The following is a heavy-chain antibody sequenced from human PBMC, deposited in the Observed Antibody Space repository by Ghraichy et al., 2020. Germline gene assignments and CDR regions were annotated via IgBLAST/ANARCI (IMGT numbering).Heavy chain of an antibody. D-gene: IGHD6-13*01. CDR2: ISGSGGST. V-gene: IGHV3-23*01. CDR1: GFIFSSYA. J-gene: IGHJ3*02. Sequence: GGSLRLSCAPSGFIFSSYAMSWVRQAPGKGLEWVSAISGSGGSTYYADSVKGRFTISRDNSKNTLYLQMNSLRAEDTAVYYCAKEYSSSSPFPDAFDIWGQGTMVTVSS. CDR3: AKEYSSSSPFPDAFDI.